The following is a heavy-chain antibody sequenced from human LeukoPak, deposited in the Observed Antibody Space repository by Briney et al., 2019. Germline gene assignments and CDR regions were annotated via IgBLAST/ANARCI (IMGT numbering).Heavy chain of an antibody. CDR1: GGSISSYY. J-gene: IGHJ6*02. CDR2: IYYSGST. Sequence: SGTLSLTCTVSGGSISSYYWSWIRQPPGKGLEWIGYIYYSGSTNYNPSLKSRVTISVDTSKNQFSLKLSSVTAADTAVYYCARDLAYSGSFHYYYGMDVWGQGTTVTVSS. V-gene: IGHV4-59*01. D-gene: IGHD1-26*01. CDR3: ARDLAYSGSFHYYYGMDV.